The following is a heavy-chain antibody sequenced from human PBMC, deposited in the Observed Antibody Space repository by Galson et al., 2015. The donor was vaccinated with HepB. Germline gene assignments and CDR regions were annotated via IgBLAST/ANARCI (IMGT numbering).Heavy chain of an antibody. CDR1: GYTLTELS. V-gene: IGHV1-24*01. CDR2: FDPEDGET. Sequence: SVKVSCKVSGYTLTELSMHWVRQAPGKGLEWMGGFDPEDGETIYAQKFQGKVTMTEDTSTDTAYMELSSLRSEDTAVYYCATAAPDTAMVTSFDYWGQGTLVTVSS. D-gene: IGHD5-18*01. CDR3: ATAAPDTAMVTSFDY. J-gene: IGHJ4*02.